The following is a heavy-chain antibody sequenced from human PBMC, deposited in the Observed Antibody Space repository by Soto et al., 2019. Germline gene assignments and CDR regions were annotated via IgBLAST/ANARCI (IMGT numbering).Heavy chain of an antibody. J-gene: IGHJ6*03. CDR2: INHSGST. Sequence: SETLSLTCAVYGGSFSCYYWSWIRQPPGKGLEWIGEINHSGSTNYNPSLKSRVTISVDTSKNQFSLKLSSVTAADTAVYYCARKRYEGYDFWSGYQGPYYMDVWGKGTTVTVSS. CDR3: ARKRYEGYDFWSGYQGPYYMDV. D-gene: IGHD3-3*01. V-gene: IGHV4-34*01. CDR1: GGSFSCYY.